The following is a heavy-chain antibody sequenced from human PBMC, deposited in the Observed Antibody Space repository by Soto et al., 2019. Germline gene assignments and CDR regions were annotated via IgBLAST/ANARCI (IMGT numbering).Heavy chain of an antibody. V-gene: IGHV2-26*01. J-gene: IGHJ5*02. D-gene: IGHD3-3*01. CDR2: IFSNDEK. CDR1: WFSLSNARMG. Sequence: QATLKESGPVLVKPTETLTLTCTVSWFSLSNARMGVSWFRQPPGKALEWLAHIFSNDEKSYSTSLKSSLTNSTDTSKSQVVLTITNMDPVDTAPYYCARVKSDFWSGYSESVWFDPWGQGTLVTVSS. CDR3: ARVKSDFWSGYSESVWFDP.